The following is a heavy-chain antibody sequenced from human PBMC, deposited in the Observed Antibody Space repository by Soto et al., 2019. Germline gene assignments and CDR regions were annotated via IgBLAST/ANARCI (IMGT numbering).Heavy chain of an antibody. J-gene: IGHJ4*02. D-gene: IGHD3-22*01. CDR3: ARGLYYYDSSGYYFA. Sequence: EVQLVEYGGGLVKPGGSLRLSCAASGFTFSSYSMNWVRQAPGKGLEWVSCISSSSSYIYCADSVKGRFTISRDNAKNSQYLQMNSLRAEDTAVYYCARGLYYYDSSGYYFAWGRGTLVTVSS. CDR2: ISSSSSYI. CDR1: GFTFSSYS. V-gene: IGHV3-21*01.